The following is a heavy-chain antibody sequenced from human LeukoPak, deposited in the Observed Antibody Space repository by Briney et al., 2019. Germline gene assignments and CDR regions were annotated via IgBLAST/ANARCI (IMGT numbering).Heavy chain of an antibody. V-gene: IGHV4-59*01. Sequence: SETLSLTCTVSGGSISSYYWSWIRQPPGKGLEWIGYIYYSGSTNYNPSLKSRVTISVDTSKNQFSLKLSSVTAADTAVYYCARGGAVYDYVWGSYRYPDYWGQGTLVTVSS. CDR3: ARGGAVYDYVWGSYRYPDY. CDR2: IYYSGST. CDR1: GGSISSYY. D-gene: IGHD3-16*02. J-gene: IGHJ4*02.